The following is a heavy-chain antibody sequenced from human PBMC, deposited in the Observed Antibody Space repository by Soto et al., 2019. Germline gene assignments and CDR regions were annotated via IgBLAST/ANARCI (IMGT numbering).Heavy chain of an antibody. V-gene: IGHV3-23*01. J-gene: IGHJ6*02. CDR1: GFTFSTYA. CDR2: ISGSGGST. CDR3: ANEGIAAAGWWGKDTNYYYYDGMDV. D-gene: IGHD6-13*01. Sequence: GGSLRLSCAASGFTFSTYAMTWARQAPGKGLEWVSAISGSGGSTYYADSVKGRFTISRDNSKNTLYLQMNSLRAEDTAVYYCANEGIAAAGWWGKDTNYYYYDGMDVWGQGTTVTFSS.